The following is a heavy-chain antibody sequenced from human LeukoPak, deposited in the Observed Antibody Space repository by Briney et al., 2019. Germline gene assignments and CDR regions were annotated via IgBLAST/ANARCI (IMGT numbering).Heavy chain of an antibody. J-gene: IGHJ4*02. V-gene: IGHV3-11*05. D-gene: IGHD4-17*01. CDR2: ISGSSTYT. CDR3: AKDGDYIDY. Sequence: GGSLRLSCAASGFTFSNYWMTWVRQAPGKGLEWISYISGSSTYTNYADSVKGRFTISRDNAKNSLYLQMNSLRAEDTAVYYCAKDGDYIDYWGQGTLVTVSS. CDR1: GFTFSNYW.